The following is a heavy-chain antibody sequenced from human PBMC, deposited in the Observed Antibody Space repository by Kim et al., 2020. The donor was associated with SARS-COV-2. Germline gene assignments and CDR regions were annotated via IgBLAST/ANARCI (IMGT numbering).Heavy chain of an antibody. J-gene: IGHJ4*02. CDR2: RP. D-gene: IGHD4-17*01. V-gene: IGHV4-39*07. Sequence: RPYYTPSLKSRVTISVDTSKNQFSLKLSSVTAADTAVYYCASHPMTTADYWGQGTLVTVSS. CDR3: ASHPMTTADY.